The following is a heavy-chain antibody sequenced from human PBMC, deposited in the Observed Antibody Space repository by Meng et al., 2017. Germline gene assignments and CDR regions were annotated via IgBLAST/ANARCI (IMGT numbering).Heavy chain of an antibody. CDR1: GGSISSGGYY. Sequence: GERQGPGQGLGNPSRTMSLTGMCLGGSISSGGYYWSLIRQHPGKGLDWNRYIYYSGSTYYNPSLKSLVTISVDTSKNQFSLKLSSVTAADTAVYYCARADRRVGSYGPNWFDPWGQGTLVTVSS. J-gene: IGHJ5*02. CDR2: IYYSGST. V-gene: IGHV4-31*01. D-gene: IGHD5-18*01. CDR3: ARADRRVGSYGPNWFDP.